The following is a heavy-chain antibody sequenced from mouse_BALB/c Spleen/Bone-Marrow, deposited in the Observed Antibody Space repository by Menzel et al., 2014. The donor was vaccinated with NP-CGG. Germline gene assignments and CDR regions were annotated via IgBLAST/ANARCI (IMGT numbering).Heavy chain of an antibody. D-gene: IGHD1-1*01. J-gene: IGHJ4*01. CDR3: TRNGFYYYGSSRYFTMDY. Sequence: EVKLMESGGDLVKPGGSLKLSCAAPGITFXSYGMSWVRQTPDKRLEWVASISSDDFYTYYSDSVKGRFTISRDNAKNTLYLQMSSLKSEDTAMYYCTRNGFYYYGSSRYFTMDYWGQGTSVTVSS. V-gene: IGHV5-6*01. CDR2: ISSDDFYT. CDR1: GITFXSYG.